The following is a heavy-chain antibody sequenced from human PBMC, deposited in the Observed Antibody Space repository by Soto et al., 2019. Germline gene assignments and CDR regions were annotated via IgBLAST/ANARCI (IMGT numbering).Heavy chain of an antibody. Sequence: QMQLVQSGPEVKKPGTSVKVSCKASGFTFTSSAVQWVRQARGQRLEWIGWIVVGSGNTNYAQKFQERVTITRDMSTSTAYMELSSLRSEDTAVYYCAAAPAVTTEYYFDYWGQGTLVTVSS. D-gene: IGHD4-17*01. CDR3: AAAPAVTTEYYFDY. J-gene: IGHJ4*02. CDR2: IVVGSGNT. CDR1: GFTFTSSA. V-gene: IGHV1-58*01.